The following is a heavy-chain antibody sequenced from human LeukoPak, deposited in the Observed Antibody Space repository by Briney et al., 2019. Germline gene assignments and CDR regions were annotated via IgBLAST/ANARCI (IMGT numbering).Heavy chain of an antibody. D-gene: IGHD3-3*01. CDR3: ARDGKYYDFWSGYYTNWYFDL. CDR1: GRSISSGSYY. CDR2: IYTSGST. Sequence: SETLSLTCTVSGRSISSGSYYWSWIRQPAGKGLEWIGRIYTSGSTNYNPSLKSRVTISVDTSKNQFSLKLSSVTAADTAVYYCARDGKYYDFWSGYYTNWYFDLWGRGTLVTVSS. J-gene: IGHJ2*01. V-gene: IGHV4-61*02.